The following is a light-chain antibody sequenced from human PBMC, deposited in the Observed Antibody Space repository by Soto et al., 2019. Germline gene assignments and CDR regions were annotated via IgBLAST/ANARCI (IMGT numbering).Light chain of an antibody. Sequence: QSALTQPASVSGSPGQSITISCTGTRGDVGNFNLVSWYQQHPGKAPNLIIFEVTKRPSGVSNRFSGSKSGNTASLTISGLQAEDAADYYCCSYAGGSIYVLFGGGTKVTVL. J-gene: IGLJ2*01. V-gene: IGLV2-23*02. CDR3: CSYAGGSIYVL. CDR1: RGDVGNFNL. CDR2: EVT.